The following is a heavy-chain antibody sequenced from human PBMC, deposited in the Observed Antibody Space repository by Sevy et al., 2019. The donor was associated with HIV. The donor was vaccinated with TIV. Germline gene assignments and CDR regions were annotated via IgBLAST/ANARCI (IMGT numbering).Heavy chain of an antibody. D-gene: IGHD2-2*02. CDR3: ARLRWDLVVVPGATPGCYFDS. Sequence: SETLSLTCTVSGDSINTYYWSWIRQPPGKGLEWIGYVSHSGNTNYNPSLKSRVSMSGDTSTNQFSLKVKPVTAADTAVYYCARLRWDLVVVPGATPGCYFDSWGQGTLVTVSS. CDR2: VSHSGNT. CDR1: GDSINTYY. J-gene: IGHJ4*02. V-gene: IGHV4-59*08.